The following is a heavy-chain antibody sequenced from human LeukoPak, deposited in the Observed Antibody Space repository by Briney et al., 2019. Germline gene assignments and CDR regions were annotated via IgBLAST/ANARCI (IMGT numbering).Heavy chain of an antibody. CDR3: VKDGGLLIAVAGNYFDY. J-gene: IGHJ4*02. V-gene: IGHV3-64D*06. Sequence: GGSLRLSSSASGFTFSSYAMHWVRQAPGKGLEYVSAISSNGGSTYYADSVKGRFTISRDNSKNTLYLQMSSLRAEDTAVYYCVKDGGLLIAVAGNYFDYWGQGTLVTVSS. D-gene: IGHD6-19*01. CDR2: ISSNGGST. CDR1: GFTFSSYA.